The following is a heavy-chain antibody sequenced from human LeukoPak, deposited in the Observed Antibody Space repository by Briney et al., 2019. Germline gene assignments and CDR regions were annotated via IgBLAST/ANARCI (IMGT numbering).Heavy chain of an antibody. CDR1: GFTFDDYG. D-gene: IGHD2-21*02. Sequence: GGSLRLSCAASGFTFDDYGMSWVRRAPGKGLEWVSGINWNGGSTGYADSVKGRFTISRDNSKNTLYLQMNSLRAEDTAVYYCAKGPPVVVTVILAEYFQHWGQGTLVTVSS. CDR2: INWNGGST. CDR3: AKGPPVVVTVILAEYFQH. V-gene: IGHV3-20*04. J-gene: IGHJ1*01.